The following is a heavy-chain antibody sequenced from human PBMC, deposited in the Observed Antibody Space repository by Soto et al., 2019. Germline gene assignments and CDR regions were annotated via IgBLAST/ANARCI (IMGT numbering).Heavy chain of an antibody. CDR2: INHSGST. J-gene: IGHJ6*02. Sequence: SETLYLTCTVSGGCISSGGYYWGWIRQPPGKGLAWIGEINHSGSTNYNPSLKSRVTISVDTSKNQFSLKLNSVTAADTAVYYCARDRRNDISLDGMAVWSQGTTVTVSS. CDR3: ARDRRNDISLDGMAV. V-gene: IGHV4-39*07. D-gene: IGHD1-1*01. CDR1: GGCISSGGYY.